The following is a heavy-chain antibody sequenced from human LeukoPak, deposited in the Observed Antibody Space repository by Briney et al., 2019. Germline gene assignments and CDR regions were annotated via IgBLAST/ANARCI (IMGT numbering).Heavy chain of an antibody. D-gene: IGHD2-2*01. Sequence: GGSLRLSCAASGFTVSSNYMSWVRQAPGRGLEWVSVLYSGGGAFYSDSVKGRFTISRDNSKNTLNLQMNSLRAEDTAVYYCARDRGYCSSTSCPFDYWGQGTLVTVSS. CDR1: GFTVSSNY. CDR3: ARDRGYCSSTSCPFDY. CDR2: LYSGGGA. V-gene: IGHV3-66*01. J-gene: IGHJ4*02.